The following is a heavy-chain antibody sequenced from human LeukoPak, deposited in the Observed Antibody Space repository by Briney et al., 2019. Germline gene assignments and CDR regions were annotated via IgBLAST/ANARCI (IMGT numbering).Heavy chain of an antibody. CDR2: IYPGDSAT. CDR1: GYSFTSYW. V-gene: IGHV5-51*01. J-gene: IGHJ4*02. Sequence: GQSLKISCKGSGYSFTSYWIGWVRQMPGKGLEWMGIIYPGDSATRYSPSFQGQVTISANKSISTAYLQWSSLKASDTAMYYCARMYYYDSSGYYDFESGGPIDYWGQGTLVTVSS. D-gene: IGHD3-22*01. CDR3: ARMYYYDSSGYYDFESGGPIDY.